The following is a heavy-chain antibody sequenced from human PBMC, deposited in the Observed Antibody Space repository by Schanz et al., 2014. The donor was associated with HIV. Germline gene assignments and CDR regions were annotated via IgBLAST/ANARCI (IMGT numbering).Heavy chain of an antibody. V-gene: IGHV3-23*01. CDR1: GLTLSSYG. CDR3: ARVANWDYYGMDV. D-gene: IGHD3-16*01. CDR2: ISGSGGSP. Sequence: EVQVLESGGDLVQPGGSLRLSCAASGLTLSSYGMSWVRQVPGKGLEWVSGISGSGGSPVYADSVKGRFTISRDNSKNTLFLQMNSLRGEDTAVYYCARVANWDYYGMDVWGRGTTVTVSS. J-gene: IGHJ6*02.